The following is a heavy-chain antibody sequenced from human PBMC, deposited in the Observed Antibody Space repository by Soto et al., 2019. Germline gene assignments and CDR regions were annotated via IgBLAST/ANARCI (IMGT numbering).Heavy chain of an antibody. CDR1: VDSISSSSYC. V-gene: IGHV4-39*01. CDR2: MFYSGST. CDR3: ARQKSGNDYLDY. J-gene: IGHJ4*02. D-gene: IGHD5-12*01. Sequence: SETLSLTCTVSVDSISSSSYCWGWIRQPPGKGLEWIGSMFYSGSTYYDPSLKSRVTISVDTSKSQFSLKLSSVTAADTAVYYCARQKSGNDYLDYWGQGTLVTVSS.